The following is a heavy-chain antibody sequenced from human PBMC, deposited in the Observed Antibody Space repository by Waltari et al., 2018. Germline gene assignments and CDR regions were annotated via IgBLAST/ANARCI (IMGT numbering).Heavy chain of an antibody. Sequence: QVQLQESGPGLVKPSQTLSLTCTVSGGSISSGDYYWSWIRQPPGTGLEWIGYIYYSGSTYYNPSLKSRVTISVDTSKNQFSLKLSSVTAADTAVYYCARDLYYDILTGSSGGAFDIWGQGTMVTVSS. V-gene: IGHV4-30-4*08. CDR2: IYYSGST. D-gene: IGHD3-9*01. J-gene: IGHJ3*02. CDR3: ARDLYYDILTGSSGGAFDI. CDR1: GGSISSGDYY.